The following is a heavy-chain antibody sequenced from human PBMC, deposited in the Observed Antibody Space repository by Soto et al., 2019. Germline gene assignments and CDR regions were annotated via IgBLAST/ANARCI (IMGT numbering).Heavy chain of an antibody. V-gene: IGHV3-23*01. CDR3: AKPYGYSSSWYVSYFDY. CDR1: GFTFSSYA. D-gene: IGHD6-13*01. Sequence: GGSLRLSCAASGFTFSSYAMSWVRQAPGKGLEWVSAISGSGGSTYYADSVKGRFTISRDNSKNTLYLQMNSLRAEDTAVYYCAKPYGYSSSWYVSYFDYWGQGTLVTVSS. J-gene: IGHJ4*02. CDR2: ISGSGGST.